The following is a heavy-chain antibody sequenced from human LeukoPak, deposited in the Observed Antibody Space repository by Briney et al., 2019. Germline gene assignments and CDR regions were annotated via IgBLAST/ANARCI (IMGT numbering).Heavy chain of an antibody. CDR2: INHSGST. CDR3: ARGYYYDSSGLFDAFDI. D-gene: IGHD3-22*01. V-gene: IGHV4-34*01. Sequence: SETLSLTCAVYGGSFSGYYWSWIRQPPGKGLEWIGEINHSGSTNYNPSLKSRVTISVDTSKNQFSLKLSSVTAADTAVYYCARGYYYDSSGLFDAFDIWGQGTMVTVTS. CDR1: GGSFSGYY. J-gene: IGHJ3*02.